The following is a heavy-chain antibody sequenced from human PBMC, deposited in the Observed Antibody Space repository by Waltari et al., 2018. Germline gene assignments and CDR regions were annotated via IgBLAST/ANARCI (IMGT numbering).Heavy chain of an antibody. Sequence: QVQLQQLGAGLLMPSETLSLTCAVYGWSFSRYYWSWSRQPPGKGLEWIGEINHSGSTNYNPSLKSRVTISVDTSKNQFSLKLSSVTAADTAVYYCARGHLGIAARRTPRPFDYWGQGTLVTVSS. D-gene: IGHD6-6*01. CDR3: ARGHLGIAARRTPRPFDY. CDR2: INHSGST. J-gene: IGHJ4*02. V-gene: IGHV4-34*01. CDR1: GWSFSRYY.